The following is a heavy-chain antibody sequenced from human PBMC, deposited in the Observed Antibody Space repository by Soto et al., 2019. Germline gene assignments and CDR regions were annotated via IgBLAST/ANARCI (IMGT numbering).Heavy chain of an antibody. CDR2: IYYSGST. Sequence: QLQLQESGPGLVKPSETLSLTCTVSGGSISSSSYYWGWIRQPPGKGLEGIGSIYYSGSTYYNPSLKSRVTISVDTSKNQFSLKLSSVTAADTAVYYCALGSVVVTANTLDYWGQGTLVTVSS. V-gene: IGHV4-39*01. CDR1: GGSISSSSYY. D-gene: IGHD2-21*02. CDR3: ALGSVVVTANTLDY. J-gene: IGHJ4*02.